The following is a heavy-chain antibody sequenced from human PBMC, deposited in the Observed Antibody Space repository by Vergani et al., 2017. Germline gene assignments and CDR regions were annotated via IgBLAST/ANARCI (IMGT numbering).Heavy chain of an antibody. CDR1: GGTFSSYA. J-gene: IGHJ3*02. V-gene: IGHV1-69*01. D-gene: IGHD3-9*01. Sequence: QVQLVQSGAEVKKPGSSVKVSCKASGGTFSSYAISWVRQAPGKGLEWMGGIIPIFGTANYAQKFQGRVTITADESTSTAYMELSNLRSEDTAVYYCAREGPRKNYDILTGYYRADAFDIWGQGTMVAVSS. CDR2: IIPIFGTA. CDR3: AREGPRKNYDILTGYYRADAFDI.